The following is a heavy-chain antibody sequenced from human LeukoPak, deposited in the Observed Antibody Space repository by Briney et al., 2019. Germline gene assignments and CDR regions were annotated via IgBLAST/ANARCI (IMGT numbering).Heavy chain of an antibody. J-gene: IGHJ5*02. D-gene: IGHD6-13*01. Sequence: SETLSLTCAVYGGSFSGYYWSWIRQPPGKGLEWIGEIDHSGSTNYNPSLKSRVTISVDTSKNQFSLKLRSVTAADTAVYYCARKEGGQLVNTRRWFDPWGQGTLVTVSS. V-gene: IGHV4-34*01. CDR1: GGSFSGYY. CDR2: IDHSGST. CDR3: ARKEGGQLVNTRRWFDP.